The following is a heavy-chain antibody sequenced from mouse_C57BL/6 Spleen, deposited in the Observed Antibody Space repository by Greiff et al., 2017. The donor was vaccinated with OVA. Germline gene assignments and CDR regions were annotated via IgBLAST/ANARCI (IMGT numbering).Heavy chain of an antibody. D-gene: IGHD3-2*02. CDR3: ARKGAQAKGYFDY. J-gene: IGHJ2*01. CDR1: GYTFTSYW. Sequence: VQLQQPGAELVKPGASVKMSCKASGYTFTSYWITWVKQRPGQGLEWIGDIYPGSGSTNYNEKFKSKATLTVDTSSSTAYMQLSILTSEDSAVYYCARKGAQAKGYFDYWGQGTTLTVSS. V-gene: IGHV1-55*01. CDR2: IYPGSGST.